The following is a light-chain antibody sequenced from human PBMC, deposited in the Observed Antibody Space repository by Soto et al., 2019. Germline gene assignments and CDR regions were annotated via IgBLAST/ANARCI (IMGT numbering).Light chain of an antibody. CDR3: QHYNSYSEA. Sequence: DIQMTQSPSTLSGSVGDRVTITCRASQTISSWLAWYQQKPGKAPKLLIYKASTLKSGVPSRFSGSGSGTEFTLTISSLQPDDFATYYCQHYNSYSEAFGQGTQGGYQ. CDR2: KAS. V-gene: IGKV1-5*03. CDR1: QTISSW. J-gene: IGKJ1*01.